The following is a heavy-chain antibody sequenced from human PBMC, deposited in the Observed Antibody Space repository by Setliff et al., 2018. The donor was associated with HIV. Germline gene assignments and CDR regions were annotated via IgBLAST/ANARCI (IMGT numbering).Heavy chain of an antibody. D-gene: IGHD3-3*01. Sequence: PSETLSLTCTVSGGSVSGYYWSWIRQSAGKRLEWIGRLYSSETSSYNPSLKSRLSMSVDTFNNQFSLKLSSVTAADTAVYYCARHKAYNFWSGYKYSDAFDIWGQGTMVTVSS. J-gene: IGHJ3*02. CDR1: GGSVSGYY. V-gene: IGHV4-4*07. CDR2: LYSSETS. CDR3: ARHKAYNFWSGYKYSDAFDI.